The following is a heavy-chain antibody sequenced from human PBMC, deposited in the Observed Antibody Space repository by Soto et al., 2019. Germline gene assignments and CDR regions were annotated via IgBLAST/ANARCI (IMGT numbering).Heavy chain of an antibody. D-gene: IGHD4-4*01. CDR3: ARSKGSNYDGTYYHFYSMDV. Sequence: QVQLQESGPGLVKPSQTLSLSCTVSGGSISSGSYFWSWIRQHAGKGLEWIGYIEDSGKNYYNPFLQSRVTISVDTSKNQFSLKLNSVTAADTAVYYCARSKGSNYDGTYYHFYSMDVWGQGTTVTVSS. CDR1: GGSISSGSYF. J-gene: IGHJ6*02. V-gene: IGHV4-31*03. CDR2: IEDSGKN.